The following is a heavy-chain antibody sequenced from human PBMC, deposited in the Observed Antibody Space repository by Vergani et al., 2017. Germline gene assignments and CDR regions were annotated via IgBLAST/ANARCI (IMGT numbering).Heavy chain of an antibody. J-gene: IGHJ5*02. D-gene: IGHD2-15*01. CDR2: IRSKAYGGTT. Sequence: EVQLVESGGGLVQPGRSLRLSCTASGFTFGDYAMSWFRQAPGKGLEWVGFIRSKAYGGTTEYAASVKGRFTISRDDSKSIAYLQMNSLKTEDRAVYYCTRDLVVVAATSYSYWFDPWGQGTLVTVSS. CDR1: GFTFGDYA. V-gene: IGHV3-49*03. CDR3: TRDLVVVAATSYSYWFDP.